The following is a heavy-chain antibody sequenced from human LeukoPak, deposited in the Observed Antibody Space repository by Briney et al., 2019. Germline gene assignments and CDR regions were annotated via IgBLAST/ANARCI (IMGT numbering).Heavy chain of an antibody. CDR2: INPNSGGT. CDR3: ARDPRKGSGRSTNWFDP. Sequence: ASVKVSCKTSGYTFTGYYMHWVRQAPGQGLEWMGWINPNSGGTNYAQKFQGRVTMTRDTSISTAYMELSRLRSDDTAVYYCARDPRKGSGRSTNWFDPWGQGTLVTVSS. D-gene: IGHD3-10*01. J-gene: IGHJ5*02. CDR1: GYTFTGYY. V-gene: IGHV1-2*02.